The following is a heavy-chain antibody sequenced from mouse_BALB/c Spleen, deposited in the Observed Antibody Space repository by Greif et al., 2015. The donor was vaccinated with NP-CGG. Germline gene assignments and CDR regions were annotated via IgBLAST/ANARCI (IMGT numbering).Heavy chain of an antibody. CDR1: GYTFTSYW. D-gene: IGHD3-3*01. Sequence: QVQLQQSGVELAKPGASVKMSCKASGYTFTSYWMHWVKQRPGQGLEWIGYINPSTGYTEYNQKFKDKATLTADKSSSTAYMQLSSLTSEDSAVYYCARGRDGDYWGQGTTLTVSS. CDR3: ARGRDGDY. V-gene: IGHV1-7*01. CDR2: INPSTGYT. J-gene: IGHJ2*01.